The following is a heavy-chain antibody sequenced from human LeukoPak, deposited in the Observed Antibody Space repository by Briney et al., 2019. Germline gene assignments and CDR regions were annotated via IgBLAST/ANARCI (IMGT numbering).Heavy chain of an antibody. CDR1: GYTFTSYY. D-gene: IGHD4-17*01. CDR3: VRGWWGTDYGWTNWFDP. J-gene: IGHJ5*02. CDR2: INPSDGST. Sequence: ASVKVSCKASGYTFTSYYMNWVRQAPGQGLKWMGKINPSDGSTDFAQNFQGRVTMTRDTSTSTVYMELSSLRFEDTAVYYCVRGWWGTDYGWTNWFDPWGQGTLVTVSS. V-gene: IGHV1-46*01.